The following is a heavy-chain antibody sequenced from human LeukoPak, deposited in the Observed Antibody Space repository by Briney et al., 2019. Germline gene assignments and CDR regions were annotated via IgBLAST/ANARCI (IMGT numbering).Heavy chain of an antibody. V-gene: IGHV4-34*01. J-gene: IGHJ4*02. D-gene: IGHD3-22*01. Sequence: PSETLSLTCAVYGGSFSGYYWSWLRQPPGKGLEWIGEINHSGSTNYNPSLKSRVTISVDTSKNQFSLKLSSVTAADTAVYYCARLDYDSSGNPDYWGQGTLVTVSS. CDR1: GGSFSGYY. CDR3: ARLDYDSSGNPDY. CDR2: INHSGST.